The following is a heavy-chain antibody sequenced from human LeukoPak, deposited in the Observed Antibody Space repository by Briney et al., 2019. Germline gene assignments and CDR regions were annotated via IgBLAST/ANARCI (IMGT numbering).Heavy chain of an antibody. Sequence: GGSLRLSCTASGFTFSSYTMTWVRQTPGVGRQWVSIISGGGSTYYADSVKGRFTISRDNSKNTVNLQMNSLRAEDTAVYYCVKDKYYGSGSYPDAFDIWGQGTEVTVSS. CDR2: ISGGGST. V-gene: IGHV3-23*01. CDR3: VKDKYYGSGSYPDAFDI. D-gene: IGHD3-10*01. CDR1: GFTFSSYT. J-gene: IGHJ3*02.